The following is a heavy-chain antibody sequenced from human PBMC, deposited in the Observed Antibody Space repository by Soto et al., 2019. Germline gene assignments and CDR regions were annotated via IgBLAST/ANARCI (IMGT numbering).Heavy chain of an antibody. V-gene: IGHV3-64D*06. CDR1: GFTFSRNA. Sequence: EVQLVESGGGLVQPGGSLRLSCSASGFTFSRNAMHWVRQAPGKRLEYVSAISSNGGSTYYADSVKGRFTISRDNSKNTLYLQMSSLITEDTAVYYCVKQYNWKYDYWGQGTLVIVSS. D-gene: IGHD1-20*01. J-gene: IGHJ4*02. CDR3: VKQYNWKYDY. CDR2: ISSNGGST.